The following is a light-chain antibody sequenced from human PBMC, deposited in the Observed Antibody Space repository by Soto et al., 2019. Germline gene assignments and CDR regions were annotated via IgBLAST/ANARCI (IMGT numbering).Light chain of an antibody. Sequence: EIVMTQSPATLSVSPGERATLSCRASQSVSSNLAWYQQTPGQAPRLLIYGASTRATGIPARFSGSRSGAEFTLTISSLQSEDFAVYYCQHYVTWPLTFGGGTKVDIK. V-gene: IGKV3-15*01. CDR1: QSVSSN. CDR2: GAS. J-gene: IGKJ4*01. CDR3: QHYVTWPLT.